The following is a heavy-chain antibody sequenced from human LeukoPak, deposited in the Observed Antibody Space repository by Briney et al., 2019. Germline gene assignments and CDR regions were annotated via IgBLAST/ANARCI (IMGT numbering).Heavy chain of an antibody. CDR1: GGSFSGYY. V-gene: IGHV4-34*01. CDR3: ARAITMIRGAFDI. CDR2: INHSGST. D-gene: IGHD3-22*01. J-gene: IGHJ3*02. Sequence: PSETLSLTCAVYGGSFSGYYWSWIRQPPGKGLEWIGEINHSGSTNYNPSLKSRVTISVDTSKNQFSLKLSSVTAADTAVYYCARAITMIRGAFDIWGQGTMVTVSS.